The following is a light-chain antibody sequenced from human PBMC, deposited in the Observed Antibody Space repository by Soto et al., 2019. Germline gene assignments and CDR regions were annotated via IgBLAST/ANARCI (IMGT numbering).Light chain of an antibody. CDR3: QQYNSFIWT. CDR1: QSVSSN. CDR2: GAS. Sequence: IVLTDSPATLSSFPCDRVTLSCRASQSVSSNLAWYQQKPGQAPRLLIYGASTRATGIPARFSGSGSGTEFTLTISSLQSEDFATYYCQQYNSFIWTFGQATKVDIK. V-gene: IGKV3-15*01. J-gene: IGKJ1*01.